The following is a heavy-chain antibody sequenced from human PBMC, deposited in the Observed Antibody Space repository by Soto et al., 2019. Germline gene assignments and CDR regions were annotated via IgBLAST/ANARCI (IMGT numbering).Heavy chain of an antibody. CDR3: AHLVVAGLTYYFDY. D-gene: IGHD2-15*01. CDR1: GFSLSTSAVG. CDR2: IYWDDDK. Sequence: QITLKESGPTLVKPTQTLTLTCTFSGFSLSTSAVGVGWIRQPPGKALEWLAFIYWDDDKRYSPSLKSSLTITKDTSKNQVVLAMINMDPVDTATYYSAHLVVAGLTYYFDYWGQGTLVTVSS. V-gene: IGHV2-5*02. J-gene: IGHJ4*02.